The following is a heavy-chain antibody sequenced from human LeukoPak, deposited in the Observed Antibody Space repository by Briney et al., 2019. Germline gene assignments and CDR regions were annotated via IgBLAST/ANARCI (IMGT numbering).Heavy chain of an antibody. D-gene: IGHD3-16*01. CDR3: ASPRFGGAFTY. Sequence: GGSLRLSSPVSAFTVSSNYMSWVRQAPGKGRECVSVIYSVGSTSYADSEKDRFTISRDNSKNTLYLQMNSMRAEDTAVYYCASPRFGGAFTYWGQGTPVTVSS. V-gene: IGHV3-66*01. J-gene: IGHJ4*02. CDR2: IYSVGST. CDR1: AFTVSSNY.